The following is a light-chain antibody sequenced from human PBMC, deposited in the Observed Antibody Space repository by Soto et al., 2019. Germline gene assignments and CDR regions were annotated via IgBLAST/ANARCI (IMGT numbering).Light chain of an antibody. CDR2: KTL. CDR3: QYYNDYCWT. CDR1: QSISSW. V-gene: IGKV1-5*03. J-gene: IGKJ1*01. Sequence: DIQLTQSPSTLSASVGDRVTITCRASQSISSWLAWYQQKPGKAPNFWIYKTLNLESGVPSRFSGSGSGTEFTLTISSLQPDDFATYYCQYYNDYCWTFGQGTKVEIK.